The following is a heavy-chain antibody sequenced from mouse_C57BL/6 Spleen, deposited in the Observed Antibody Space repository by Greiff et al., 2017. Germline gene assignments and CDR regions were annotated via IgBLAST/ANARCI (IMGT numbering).Heavy chain of an antibody. CDR3: ARDEYYSNYYFDY. J-gene: IGHJ2*01. Sequence: EVKLMESGGGLVKPGGSLKLSCAASGFTFSSYAMSWVRQTPEKRLEWVATISDGGSYTYYPDNVKGRFTISRDNAKNNLYLQMSHLKSEDTAMYYCARDEYYSNYYFDYWGQGTTLTVSS. CDR2: ISDGGSYT. CDR1: GFTFSSYA. D-gene: IGHD2-5*01. V-gene: IGHV5-4*01.